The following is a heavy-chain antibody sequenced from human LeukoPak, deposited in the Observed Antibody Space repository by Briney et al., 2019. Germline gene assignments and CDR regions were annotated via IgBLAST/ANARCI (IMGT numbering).Heavy chain of an antibody. D-gene: IGHD6-6*01. CDR1: GFTFSSCS. J-gene: IGHJ6*02. CDR3: AIIGIAARPNYYYGMDV. V-gene: IGHV3-48*01. CDR2: ISSSSSTI. Sequence: GGSLRLSCAASGFTFSSCSMNWVRQAPGKGLEWVSYISSSSSTIYYADSVKGRFTISRDNAKNSLYLQMNSLRAEDTAVYYCAIIGIAARPNYYYGMDVWGQGATVTVSS.